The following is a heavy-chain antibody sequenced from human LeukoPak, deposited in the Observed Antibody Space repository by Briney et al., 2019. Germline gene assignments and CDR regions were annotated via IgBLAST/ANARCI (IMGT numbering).Heavy chain of an antibody. V-gene: IGHV1-2*02. D-gene: IGHD6-13*01. CDR3: ARVLRVRKTAAVDY. J-gene: IGHJ4*02. CDR2: INPNSGGT. CDR1: GYSFTGYY. Sequence: ASVKVSCKASGYSFTGYYIHWVRQAPGQGLEWMGWINPNSGGTNYAQKFQGRVTMTRDTSISTAYMELSRLISEDTAVYYCARVLRVRKTAAVDYWGQGTLVTVSS.